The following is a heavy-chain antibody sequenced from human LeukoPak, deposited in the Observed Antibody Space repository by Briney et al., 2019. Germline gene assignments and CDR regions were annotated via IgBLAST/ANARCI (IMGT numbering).Heavy chain of an antibody. CDR2: IYYSGST. D-gene: IGHD3-22*01. CDR3: ARRGPGMIINWFDP. Sequence: SETLSLTCTVSGGSISSSSYYWGWIRQPPGKGLEWIGSIYYSGSTYYNPSLKSRVTISVDTSKNQFSLKLSSATAADTAVYYCARRGPGMIINWFDPWGQGTLVTVSS. J-gene: IGHJ5*02. CDR1: GGSISSSSYY. V-gene: IGHV4-39*01.